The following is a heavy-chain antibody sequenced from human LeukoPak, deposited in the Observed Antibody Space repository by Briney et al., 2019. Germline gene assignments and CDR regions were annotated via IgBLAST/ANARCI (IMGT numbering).Heavy chain of an antibody. CDR2: MNPNSGNT. J-gene: IGHJ6*02. D-gene: IGHD3-10*01. CDR1: GYTFTSYD. Sequence: ASVKVSCKASGYTFTSYDINWVRQATGQGLEWMGWMNPNSGNTGYAQKFQGRVTMTRNTSISTAYMELSSLRSEGTAVYYCARTPPAMVRGVSYYYYYGMDVWGQGTTVTVSS. V-gene: IGHV1-8*01. CDR3: ARTPPAMVRGVSYYYYYGMDV.